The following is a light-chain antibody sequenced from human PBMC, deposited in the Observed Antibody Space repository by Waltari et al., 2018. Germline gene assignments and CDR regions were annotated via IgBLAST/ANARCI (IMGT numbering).Light chain of an antibody. CDR1: QTVTNNY. V-gene: IGKV3-20*01. CDR2: AAS. Sequence: EIVLTQSPGTLSLSPGERATLSCRASQTVTNNYLAWYQQNPGRAPRLLIYAASSRATGTPDRVSGSGSGTDFTLTISSLGPEDFALYYCHQYGNSPLTFGQGTKVEIK. J-gene: IGKJ1*01. CDR3: HQYGNSPLT.